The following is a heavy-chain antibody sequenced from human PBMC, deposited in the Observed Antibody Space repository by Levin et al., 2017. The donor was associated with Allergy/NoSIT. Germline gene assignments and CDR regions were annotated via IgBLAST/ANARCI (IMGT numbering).Heavy chain of an antibody. Sequence: LSLTCAASGFTFSSYAMSWVRQAPGKGLEWVSAISGSGGSTYYADSVKGRFTISRDNSKNTLYLQMNSLRAEDTAVYYCASGWRFSYFDYWGQGTLVTVSS. CDR3: ASGWRFSYFDY. J-gene: IGHJ4*02. CDR1: GFTFSSYA. V-gene: IGHV3-23*01. D-gene: IGHD3-22*01. CDR2: ISGSGGST.